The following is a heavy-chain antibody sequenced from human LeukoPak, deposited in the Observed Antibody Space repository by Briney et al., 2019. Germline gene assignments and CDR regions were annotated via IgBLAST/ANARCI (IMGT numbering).Heavy chain of an antibody. Sequence: SQTLSLTCTVSGGSISSGSYYWSWIRQPAGKGLEWIGRIYTSGSTNYNPSLKSRVTISVDTSKNQFSLKLSSVTAADTAVYYCARSPLMPAAGWFDPWGQGTLVTVSS. CDR1: GGSISSGSYY. V-gene: IGHV4-61*02. D-gene: IGHD2-8*01. CDR2: IYTSGST. CDR3: ARSPLMPAAGWFDP. J-gene: IGHJ5*02.